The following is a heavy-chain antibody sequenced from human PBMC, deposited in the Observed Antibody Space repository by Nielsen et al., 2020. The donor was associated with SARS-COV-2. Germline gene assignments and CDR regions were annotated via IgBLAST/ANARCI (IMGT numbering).Heavy chain of an antibody. D-gene: IGHD4-23*01. CDR2: IIPIFGTA. J-gene: IGHJ3*02. V-gene: IGHV1-69*13. CDR3: ARDSVGAPTVVTPTDAFDI. CDR1: GGTFISYA. Sequence: SVKVSCKASGGTFISYAISWVRQAPGQGLEWMGGIIPIFGTANYAQKFQGRVTITADESTSTAYMELSSLRSEDTAVYYCARDSVGAPTVVTPTDAFDIWGQGTMVTVSS.